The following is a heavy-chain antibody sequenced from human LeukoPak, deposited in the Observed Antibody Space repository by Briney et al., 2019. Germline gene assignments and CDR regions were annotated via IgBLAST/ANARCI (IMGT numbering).Heavy chain of an antibody. Sequence: PGGSLRLSCAASGFTFSSYSMNWVRQAPGKGLEWVSSISSSSSYIYYADSVKGRFTISRDNAKNSLYLQMNSLRAEDTAVYYCARDGVATIMGGGDFDYWGQGTLVTVSS. J-gene: IGHJ4*02. CDR3: ARDGVATIMGGGDFDY. V-gene: IGHV3-21*01. D-gene: IGHD5-12*01. CDR1: GFTFSSYS. CDR2: ISSSSSYI.